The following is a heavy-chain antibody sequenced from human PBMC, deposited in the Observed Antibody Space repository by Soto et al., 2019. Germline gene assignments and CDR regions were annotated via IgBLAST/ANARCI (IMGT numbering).Heavy chain of an antibody. D-gene: IGHD2-15*01. V-gene: IGHV3-21*01. CDR2: ISSSSSYI. Sequence: EVQLVESGGGLVKPGGSLRLSCAASGFTFSSYSMNWVRQAPGKGLEWVSSISSSSSYIYYADSVKGRFTISRDNAKNXXYLQMNSLRAEDTAVYYCANLGYCSGGSCRYGMDVWGQGTTVTVSS. CDR1: GFTFSSYS. J-gene: IGHJ6*02. CDR3: ANLGYCSGGSCRYGMDV.